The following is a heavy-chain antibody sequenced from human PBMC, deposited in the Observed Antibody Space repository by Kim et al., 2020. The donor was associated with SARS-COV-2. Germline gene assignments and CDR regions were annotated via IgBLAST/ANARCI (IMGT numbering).Heavy chain of an antibody. Sequence: GGSLRLSCAASGFTFSSYGMHWVRQAPGKGLEWVAVISYDGSNKYYADSVKGRFTISRDNSKNTLYLQMNSLRAEDTAVYYCAKGAYCSSTSCYNYYYYGMDVWGQGTTVTVSS. D-gene: IGHD2-2*02. V-gene: IGHV3-30*18. CDR2: ISYDGSNK. J-gene: IGHJ6*02. CDR3: AKGAYCSSTSCYNYYYYGMDV. CDR1: GFTFSSYG.